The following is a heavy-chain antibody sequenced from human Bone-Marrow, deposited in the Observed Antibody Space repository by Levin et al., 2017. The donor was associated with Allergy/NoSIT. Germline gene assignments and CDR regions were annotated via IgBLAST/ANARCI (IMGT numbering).Heavy chain of an antibody. V-gene: IGHV3-33*01. J-gene: IGHJ4*02. Sequence: GGSLRLSCAASGFTFSSYGMHWVRQAPGKGLEWVAVIWYDGSNKYYTDSVKGRFTISRDNSKNTLYLQMNSLRAEDTAVYYCARDQVGSGYLTVDCWGQGTLVTVSS. CDR2: IWYDGSNK. D-gene: IGHD3-22*01. CDR1: GFTFSSYG. CDR3: ARDQVGSGYLTVDC.